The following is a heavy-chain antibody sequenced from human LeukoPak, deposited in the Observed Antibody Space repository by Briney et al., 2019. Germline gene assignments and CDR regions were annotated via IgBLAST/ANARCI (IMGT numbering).Heavy chain of an antibody. Sequence: RASVKVSCKVSGYTLTELCMHWVRQAPGEGLEWMGGFDPEDDETIYAQEFQDRVTMTEDRSTDTAYMELSSLTSEDTAVYYCAAVPCDDYDFGWFDPWGQGTLVTVSS. D-gene: IGHD3-3*01. CDR2: FDPEDDET. CDR1: GYTLTELC. J-gene: IGHJ5*02. CDR3: AAVPCDDYDFGWFDP. V-gene: IGHV1-24*01.